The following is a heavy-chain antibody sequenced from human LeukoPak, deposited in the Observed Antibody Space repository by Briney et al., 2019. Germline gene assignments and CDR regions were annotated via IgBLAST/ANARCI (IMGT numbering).Heavy chain of an antibody. V-gene: IGHV1-46*01. CDR2: INPSGGST. CDR1: GYTFSDYY. J-gene: IGHJ3*02. D-gene: IGHD2-21*02. CDR3: ARAVTPPDAFDI. Sequence: GASVKVSCKTSGYTFSDYYIHWIRQAPGQGLEWMGIINPSGGSTSYAQKFQGRVTMTRDTSTSTVYMELSSLRSEDTAVYYCARAVTPPDAFDIWGQGTMVTVSS.